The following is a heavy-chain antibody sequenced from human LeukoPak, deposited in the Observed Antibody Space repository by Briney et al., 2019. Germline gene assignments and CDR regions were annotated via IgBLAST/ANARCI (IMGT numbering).Heavy chain of an antibody. Sequence: GGSLRLSCIASGFTFSGHAMHWVRQAPGKGLEWVAVISYDGSNKYYADSVKGRFTISRDNSKNTLYLQMNSLRAEDTAVYYCAKDSEAGTTPSDFDYWGQGTLVTVSS. V-gene: IGHV3-30*04. J-gene: IGHJ4*02. D-gene: IGHD1-7*01. CDR1: GFTFSGHA. CDR3: AKDSEAGTTPSDFDY. CDR2: ISYDGSNK.